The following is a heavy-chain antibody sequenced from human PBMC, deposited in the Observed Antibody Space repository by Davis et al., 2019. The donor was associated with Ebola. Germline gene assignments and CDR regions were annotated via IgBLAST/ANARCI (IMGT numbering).Heavy chain of an antibody. Sequence: ASVKVSCKASGYNFTTYGISWVRQAPGQGLEWMGWISGYEDNTNYAPRFRGRITLTKDRATSTVHMELRSLTSDDTAVYYCARDLATSSGAHFFYFGMDVWGGGTSVAVSS. CDR1: GYNFTTYG. CDR3: ARDLATSSGAHFFYFGMDV. CDR2: ISGYEDNT. J-gene: IGHJ6*04. V-gene: IGHV1-18*01. D-gene: IGHD3-10*01.